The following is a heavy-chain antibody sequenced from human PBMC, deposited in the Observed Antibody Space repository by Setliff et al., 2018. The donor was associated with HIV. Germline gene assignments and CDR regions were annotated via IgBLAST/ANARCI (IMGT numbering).Heavy chain of an antibody. Sequence: SETLSLTCAVSGDSISRNYWWSWVRQPPGKGLEWIGKIYHSGSTNFNPSLQSRVTISVDKSKNQFSLHPTSVTAADTGVYYCAQESPTTGYYYYMDVWGKGTTVTVSS. CDR3: AQESPTTGYYYYMDV. V-gene: IGHV4-4*02. CDR1: GDSISRNYW. CDR2: IYHSGST. J-gene: IGHJ6*03.